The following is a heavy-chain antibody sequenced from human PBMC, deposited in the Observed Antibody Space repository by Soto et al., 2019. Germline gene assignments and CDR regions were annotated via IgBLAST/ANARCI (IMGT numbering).Heavy chain of an antibody. Sequence: ASVKVSCKASGYTFTSYYMHWVRQAPGQGLEWMGIINPSGGSTSYAQKFQGRVTMTRDTSTSTVYMELSSLRSEDTAVYYCARDRKRTVVPAALGRRAFGEFDYWGQGTLVTVSS. CDR2: INPSGGST. CDR3: ARDRKRTVVPAALGRRAFGEFDY. J-gene: IGHJ4*02. D-gene: IGHD2-2*01. V-gene: IGHV1-46*03. CDR1: GYTFTSYY.